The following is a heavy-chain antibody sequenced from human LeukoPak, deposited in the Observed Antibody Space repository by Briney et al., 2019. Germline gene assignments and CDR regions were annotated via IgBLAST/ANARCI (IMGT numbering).Heavy chain of an antibody. J-gene: IGHJ3*02. Sequence: SETLSLTCTVSGVSMSGHYWSWIRQPPGKGLEWIGYIYYSATTNYNPSLKSRVTISADTSKNQFSLKLSSVTAADTAVYYCARDKDAFDIWGQGTMVTVSS. CDR2: IYYSATT. CDR1: GVSMSGHY. V-gene: IGHV4-59*11. CDR3: ARDKDAFDI.